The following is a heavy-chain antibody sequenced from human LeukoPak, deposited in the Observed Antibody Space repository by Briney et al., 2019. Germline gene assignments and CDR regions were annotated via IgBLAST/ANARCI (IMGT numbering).Heavy chain of an antibody. D-gene: IGHD3-10*01. J-gene: IGHJ6*02. Sequence: GSLRHSGIASRFTSSSDAINWVRQGPGKGVEWVSRICVGGTFTYYADSVKGRFTISRDKSKNTLYLQMNSLRAEDTAVYYCARDRSTYYYGSGLKGYYGMDVWGQGTTVTVSS. CDR3: ARDRSTYYYGSGLKGYYGMDV. V-gene: IGHV3-23*01. CDR2: ICVGGTFT. CDR1: RFTSSSDA.